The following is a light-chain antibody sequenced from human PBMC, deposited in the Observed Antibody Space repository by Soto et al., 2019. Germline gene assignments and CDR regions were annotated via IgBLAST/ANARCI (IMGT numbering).Light chain of an antibody. Sequence: QSALTQPASVSGSPGQSITISCTGTSSDVGGCNSVSWYQQHPGKAPKLMIYNVSNRPSGISDRFSGSRSGNTASLTISGLQAEDEADYYCSSYTSSSTYVFGTGTKVTVL. CDR1: SSDVGGCNS. CDR2: NVS. CDR3: SSYTSSSTYV. J-gene: IGLJ1*01. V-gene: IGLV2-14*03.